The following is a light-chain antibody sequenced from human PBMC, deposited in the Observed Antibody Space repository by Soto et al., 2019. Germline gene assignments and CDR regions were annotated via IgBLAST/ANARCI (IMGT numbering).Light chain of an antibody. Sequence: EIVLTQSPATLSLSPGERATLSCRASQSVGGFLAWYQQRSGQPPRLLFYDASKRAPGIPARFSGRGSGTDFTLTISSLEAEDFAVYYCQHRSNWLGTFGPGTKVDIK. V-gene: IGKV3-11*01. CDR1: QSVGGF. CDR2: DAS. CDR3: QHRSNWLGT. J-gene: IGKJ3*01.